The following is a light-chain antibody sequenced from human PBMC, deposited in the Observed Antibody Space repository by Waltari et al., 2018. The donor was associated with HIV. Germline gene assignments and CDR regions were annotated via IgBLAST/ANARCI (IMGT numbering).Light chain of an antibody. Sequence: EIVLTQSPATLSLSPGERATLSCRASQSISSGYLAWYQQKPGQAPRRLIFGASSRATGIPDRFSGSGSGTVFTLTISSLEPEDFAMYYCQQYGSSPCTFGQGTKLEIK. CDR3: QQYGSSPCT. CDR2: GAS. J-gene: IGKJ2*02. CDR1: QSISSGY. V-gene: IGKV3-20*01.